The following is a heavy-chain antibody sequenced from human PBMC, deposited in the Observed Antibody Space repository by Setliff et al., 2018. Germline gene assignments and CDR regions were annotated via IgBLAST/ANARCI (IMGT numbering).Heavy chain of an antibody. CDR2: IYYSGST. V-gene: IGHV4-31*03. D-gene: IGHD3-22*01. CDR1: GGSISSGGYY. CDR3: ARGLSYYDSSGYLLAPYAFDI. J-gene: IGHJ3*02. Sequence: ASETLSLTCTVSGGSISSGGYYWSWIRQHPGKGLEWIGYIYYSGSTYYNPSLKSRVTISVDTSKNQFSLRPSSVTAADTAVYYCARGLSYYDSSGYLLAPYAFDIWGQGTMVTVSS.